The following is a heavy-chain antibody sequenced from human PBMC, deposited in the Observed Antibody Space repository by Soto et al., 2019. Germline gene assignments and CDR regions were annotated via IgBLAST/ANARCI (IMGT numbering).Heavy chain of an antibody. CDR1: GYPFTTYA. D-gene: IGHD1-1*01. Sequence: ASVKVSCKASGYPFTTYAVHWVRQAPGQGLEWMGWINTGSGNTRYSQKFQGRLTITMDKSASTAYMELSSLNSDDTAVYFCARVGSHAVGWFDPWGQGTLVTVSS. CDR3: ARVGSHAVGWFDP. CDR2: INTGSGNT. V-gene: IGHV1-3*04. J-gene: IGHJ5*02.